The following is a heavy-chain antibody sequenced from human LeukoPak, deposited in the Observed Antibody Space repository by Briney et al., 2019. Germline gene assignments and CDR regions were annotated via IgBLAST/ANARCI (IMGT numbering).Heavy chain of an antibody. D-gene: IGHD2-2*02. J-gene: IGHJ4*02. CDR1: GFTFSSYA. CDR3: ARDSGGIVVVPAAIFDY. CDR2: ISYDGSNK. Sequence: GRSLRLSCAASGFTFSSYAMHWVRQAPGKGLEWVAVISYDGSNKYYADSVKGRFTISRDNSKNTLYLQMNSLRAEDTAVYYCARDSGGIVVVPAAIFDYWGQGTLVTVSS. V-gene: IGHV3-30*04.